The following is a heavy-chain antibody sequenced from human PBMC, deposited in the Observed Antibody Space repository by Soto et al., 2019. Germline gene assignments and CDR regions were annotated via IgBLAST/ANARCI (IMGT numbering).Heavy chain of an antibody. CDR1: GYTFTDYY. CDR2: INPSGGST. Sequence: QVQLVQSGAEVKKPGASVKVSCKASGYTFTDYYIHWVRQAPGQWFEWMGMINPSGGSTDYAQKFRGRVTMTRDTSTGTVYMELSSLRSEDTAVYYCARPPFPGCINAVCYPFDYWGQGTLVTVSS. J-gene: IGHJ4*02. CDR3: ARPPFPGCINAVCYPFDY. D-gene: IGHD2-8*01. V-gene: IGHV1-46*01.